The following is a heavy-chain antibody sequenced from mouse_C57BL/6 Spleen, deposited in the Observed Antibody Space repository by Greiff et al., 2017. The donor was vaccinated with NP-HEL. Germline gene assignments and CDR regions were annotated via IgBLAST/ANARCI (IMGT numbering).Heavy chain of an antibody. CDR1: GFTFSDYG. CDR2: ISSGSSTI. D-gene: IGHD1-1*01. Sequence: EVHLVESGGGLVKPGGSLKLSCAASGFTFSDYGMHWVRQAPEKGLEWVAYISSGSSTIYYADTVKGRFTISRDNAKNTLFLQMTSLRSEDTAMYYCARPATVANYFDYWGQGTTLTVSS. J-gene: IGHJ2*01. V-gene: IGHV5-17*01. CDR3: ARPATVANYFDY.